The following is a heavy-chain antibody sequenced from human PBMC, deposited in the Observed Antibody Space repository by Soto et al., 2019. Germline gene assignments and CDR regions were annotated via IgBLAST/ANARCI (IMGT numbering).Heavy chain of an antibody. CDR2: INKSGGST. J-gene: IGHJ4*02. D-gene: IGHD1-1*01. CDR1: GFTFSSFA. Sequence: GGSLRLSCAASGFTFSSFAMSWVRQAPGKGLEWVSTINKSGGSTYYADSVKGRFTISRDNSKNMLFLQINGLRAEDTAVYYCAKDPPTTGTTFDYWGRGTMVTVSS. V-gene: IGHV3-23*01. CDR3: AKDPPTTGTTFDY.